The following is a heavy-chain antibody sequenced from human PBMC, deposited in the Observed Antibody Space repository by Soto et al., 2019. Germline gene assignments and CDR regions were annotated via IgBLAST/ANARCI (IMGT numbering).Heavy chain of an antibody. V-gene: IGHV3-23*01. CDR2: ISDAAGSA. Sequence: WGSLRLSXLACGFSFSSYAMSWVRQVPGKGLEWVSTISDAAGSAYYGDSVKGRFTISRDNCKKTRYLQMNCLKSEHSAAYYCARPYGGKIGDAPDLWGPGTMVTVSS. J-gene: IGHJ3*01. CDR1: GFSFSSYA. D-gene: IGHD4-17*01. CDR3: ARPYGGKIGDAPDL.